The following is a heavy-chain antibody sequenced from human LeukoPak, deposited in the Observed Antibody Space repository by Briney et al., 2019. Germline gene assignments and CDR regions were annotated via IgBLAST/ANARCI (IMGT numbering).Heavy chain of an antibody. CDR1: GFTFSSYD. J-gene: IGHJ4*02. CDR3: AKSGKERGYSYGLDY. Sequence: GGSLRLSCAASGFTFSSYDMHWVRQATGKGLEWVSAIGTAGDTYYPGSVKGRFTISRENAKNSLYLQMNSLRAGDTAVCYCAKSGKERGYSYGLDYWGQGTLVTVSS. V-gene: IGHV3-13*01. D-gene: IGHD5-18*01. CDR2: IGTAGDT.